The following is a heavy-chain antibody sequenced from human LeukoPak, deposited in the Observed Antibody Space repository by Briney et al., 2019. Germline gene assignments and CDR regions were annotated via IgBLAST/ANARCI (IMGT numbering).Heavy chain of an antibody. CDR1: GGSFSGYL. CDR3: ARGVKQLARFYFYMDV. J-gene: IGHJ6*03. V-gene: IGHV4-34*01. Sequence: SETLSLTCGASGGSFSGYLWNWVRQSPGKGLEWIGEINHSGTTNYNPSPKSRVTISLDRSRNQFSLNLTSVTAADTAVFYCARGVKQLARFYFYMDVWGKGTTVTVSS. D-gene: IGHD3-22*01. CDR2: INHSGTT.